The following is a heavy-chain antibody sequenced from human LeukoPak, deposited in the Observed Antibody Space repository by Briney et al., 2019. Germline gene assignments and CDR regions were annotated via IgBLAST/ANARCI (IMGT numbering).Heavy chain of an antibody. CDR1: GYTFTRYG. V-gene: IGHV1-18*01. CDR3: ARSPFEWELLDY. J-gene: IGHJ4*02. CDR2: ISAYNGNT. Sequence: ASVKVSCKASGYTFTRYGISWVRQAPGQGREWMGWISAYNGNTNYAQKLQGRVTMTTDTSTSTAYMELRSLRSDDTAVYYCARSPFEWELLDYWGQGTLVTASS. D-gene: IGHD1-26*01.